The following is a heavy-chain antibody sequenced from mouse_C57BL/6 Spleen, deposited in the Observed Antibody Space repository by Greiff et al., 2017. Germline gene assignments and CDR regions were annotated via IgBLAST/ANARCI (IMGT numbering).Heavy chain of an antibody. CDR1: GYTFTSYW. CDR2: IYPSDSET. CDR3: ARGEEGAMDY. J-gene: IGHJ4*01. Sequence: QVQLQQPRAELVRPGSSVKLSCKASGYTFTSYWMDWVKQRPGQGLEWIGNIYPSDSETHYNQKFKDKATLTVDKSSSTAYMQLSSLTSEDSAVYYCARGEEGAMDYWGQGTSVTVSS. V-gene: IGHV1-61*01.